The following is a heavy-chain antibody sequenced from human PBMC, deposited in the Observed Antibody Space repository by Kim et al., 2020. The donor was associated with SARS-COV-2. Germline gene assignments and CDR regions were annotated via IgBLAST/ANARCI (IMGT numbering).Heavy chain of an antibody. CDR3: SSSTVGAYFDY. CDR2: ST. Sequence: STYYADSVKGRFTISRDIPKDTLNLQMNGLRAEDTAVYYCSSSTVGAYFDYWGQGSLVTVSS. D-gene: IGHD1-26*01. V-gene: IGHV3-53*01. J-gene: IGHJ4*02.